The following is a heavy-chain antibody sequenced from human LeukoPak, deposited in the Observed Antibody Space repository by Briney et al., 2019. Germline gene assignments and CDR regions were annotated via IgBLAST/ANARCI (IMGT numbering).Heavy chain of an antibody. Sequence: GGSLRLSCADSGFTFSNYAMNWVRQAPGKGLEWVSVISGSGTSTDYADSVKGRFTISRDTSKNTLYLQMNSLRAEDTALYYCAKDLHVSHYSSSSRGFDYWGQGTLVTVSS. CDR1: GFTFSNYA. D-gene: IGHD6-6*01. J-gene: IGHJ4*02. V-gene: IGHV3-23*01. CDR3: AKDLHVSHYSSSSRGFDY. CDR2: ISGSGTST.